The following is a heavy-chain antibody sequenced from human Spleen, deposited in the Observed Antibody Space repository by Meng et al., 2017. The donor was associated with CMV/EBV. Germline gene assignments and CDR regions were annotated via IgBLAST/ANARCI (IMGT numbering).Heavy chain of an antibody. CDR2: IYYSGST. V-gene: IGHV4-39*07. CDR1: GGSISSSSYY. J-gene: IGHJ4*02. CDR3: ARDREDLEVGATSFDY. Sequence: SETLSLTCTVSGGSISSSSYYWGWIRQPPGKGLEWIGSIYYSGSTYYNPSLKSRVTISVDTSKNQFSLKLSSVTAADTAVYYCARDREDLEVGATSFDYWGQGTLVTVSS. D-gene: IGHD1-26*01.